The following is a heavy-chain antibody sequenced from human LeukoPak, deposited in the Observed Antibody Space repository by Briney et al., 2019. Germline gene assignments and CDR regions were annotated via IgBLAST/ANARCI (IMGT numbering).Heavy chain of an antibody. Sequence: SETLSLTCTVSGGSISSGGYYWSWIRQHPGKGLEWIGYIYYSGSTYYNPSLKSRVTISVDTSKNQVSLKLSSVTAADTAVYYCARAGDPRYCSSTSCYSSVTNLYYYYMDVWAKGPRSPSP. D-gene: IGHD2-2*02. CDR1: GGSISSGGYY. V-gene: IGHV4-31*03. CDR3: ARAGDPRYCSSTSCYSSVTNLYYYYMDV. J-gene: IGHJ6*03. CDR2: IYYSGST.